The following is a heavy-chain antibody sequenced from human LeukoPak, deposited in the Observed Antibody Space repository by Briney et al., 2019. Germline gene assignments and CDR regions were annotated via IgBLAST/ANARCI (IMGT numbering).Heavy chain of an antibody. J-gene: IGHJ1*01. CDR2: IIPILGIA. V-gene: IGHV1-69*04. Sequence: ASVKVSCKASGGTFSSYAISWVRQAPGQGLEWKGRIIPILGIANYAQKFQGRVTITADKSTSTAYMELSSLRSEDTAVYYCARVEGCSSTSCYDAEYFQHWGQGTLVTVSS. CDR1: GGTFSSYA. D-gene: IGHD2-2*01. CDR3: ARVEGCSSTSCYDAEYFQH.